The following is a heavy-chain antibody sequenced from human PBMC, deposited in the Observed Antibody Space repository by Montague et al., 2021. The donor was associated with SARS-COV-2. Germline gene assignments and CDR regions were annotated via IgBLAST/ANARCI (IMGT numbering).Heavy chain of an antibody. CDR2: NYHSGST. V-gene: IGHV4-4*02. D-gene: IGHD6-19*01. CDR3: ARDSSGWSRFDY. CDR1: GGSISSSNW. Sequence: SETLSLTCAVSGGSISSSNWWRWVRQPPGKGLEWIGENYHSGSTNYNPSLKSRVTIAVDKSKNQFSLKLSAVTAADTAVYYCARDSSGWSRFDYWGQGTLVTVPS. J-gene: IGHJ4*02.